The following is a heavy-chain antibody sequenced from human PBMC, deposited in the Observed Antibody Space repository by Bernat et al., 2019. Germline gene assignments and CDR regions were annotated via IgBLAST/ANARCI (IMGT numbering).Heavy chain of an antibody. CDR2: IYTSGST. Sequence: QVQLQESGPGLVKPSETLSLTCTVSGGSISSYYWSWIRQPAGKGLEWIGRIYTSGSTNYNPSLKSQVTMSVDTSKNQFSLKLGSVTAADTAVYYCATTVTTPNGAGNFDYWGQGTLVTVSS. V-gene: IGHV4-4*07. D-gene: IGHD4-17*01. CDR3: ATTVTTPNGAGNFDY. CDR1: GGSISSYY. J-gene: IGHJ4*02.